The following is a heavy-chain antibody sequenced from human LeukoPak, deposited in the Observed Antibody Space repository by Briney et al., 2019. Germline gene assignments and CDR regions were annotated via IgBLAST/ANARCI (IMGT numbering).Heavy chain of an antibody. J-gene: IGHJ4*02. D-gene: IGHD3-22*01. CDR2: IKSKADGGTT. CDR1: VFTFINAW. Sequence: PGGSLRLSCAASVFTFINAWMTWVRQAPGKGREWVGRIKSKADGGTTDYAAPVKGRFTISRDDSKNTLYLQMNSLKTEDTAVYYCITAYYDSSGYYVYWGQGTLVTVSS. V-gene: IGHV3-15*01. CDR3: ITAYYDSSGYYVY.